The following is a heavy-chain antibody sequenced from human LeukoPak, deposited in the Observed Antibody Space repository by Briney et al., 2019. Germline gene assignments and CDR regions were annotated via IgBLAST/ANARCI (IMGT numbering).Heavy chain of an antibody. CDR1: GGSISSGSYY. Sequence: SETLSLTCTVSGGSISSGSYYWSWIRQPAGKGLEWIGRIYTSGSTNYNPSLKSRVTISVDTSKNQFSLKLSSVTAADTAVYYCAGGYSGYDFDYWGQGTLVTVSS. J-gene: IGHJ4*02. D-gene: IGHD5-12*01. V-gene: IGHV4-61*02. CDR3: AGGYSGYDFDY. CDR2: IYTSGST.